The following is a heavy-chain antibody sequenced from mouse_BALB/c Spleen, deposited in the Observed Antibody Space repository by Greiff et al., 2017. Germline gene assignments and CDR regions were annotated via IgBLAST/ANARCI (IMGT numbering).Heavy chain of an antibody. D-gene: IGHD2-4*01. CDR1: GYTFTDYE. CDR3: TLYDYDGDYFDY. V-gene: IGHV1-15*01. J-gene: IGHJ2*01. Sequence: VQLQQSGAELVRPGASVTLSCKASGYTFTDYEMHWVKQTPVHGLEWIGAIDPETGGTAYNQKFKGKATLTADKSSSTAYMELRSLTSEDSAVYYCTLYDYDGDYFDYWGQGTTLTVSS. CDR2: IDPETGGT.